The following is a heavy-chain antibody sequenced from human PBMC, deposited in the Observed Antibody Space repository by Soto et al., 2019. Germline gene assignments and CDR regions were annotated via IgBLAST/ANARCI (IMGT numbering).Heavy chain of an antibody. V-gene: IGHV3-23*01. CDR2: ISGSGGST. CDR3: ANSRGWLRLTEIDY. D-gene: IGHD5-12*01. J-gene: IGHJ4*02. Sequence: GGSLRLSCAASGFTFSSYAMSWVRQAPGKGLEWVSAISGSGGSTYYADSVKGRFTISRDNSKNTLYLQMNSLRAEDTAVYYCANSRGWLRLTEIDYWGQGTLVTVSS. CDR1: GFTFSSYA.